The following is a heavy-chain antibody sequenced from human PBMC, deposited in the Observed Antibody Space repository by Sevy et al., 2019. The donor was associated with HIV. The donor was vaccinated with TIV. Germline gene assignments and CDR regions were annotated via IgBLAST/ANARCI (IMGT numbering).Heavy chain of an antibody. D-gene: IGHD6-13*01. J-gene: IGHJ4*02. CDR1: GFTFSDHY. CDR2: IRNKADSYTT. V-gene: IGHV3-72*01. CDR3: ATHAGIAAAGRVFDY. Sequence: GGSLRLSCAASGFTFSDHYMEWVRQAPGKGLEWVGRIRNKADSYTTEDAAIVKGRFTISMDVSKNSLYLLMNSLKTEETAVYYCATHAGIAAAGRVFDYWGQGTLVTVSS.